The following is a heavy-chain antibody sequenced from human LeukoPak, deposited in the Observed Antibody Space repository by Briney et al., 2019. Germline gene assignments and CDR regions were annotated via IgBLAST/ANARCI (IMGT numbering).Heavy chain of an antibody. CDR1: GGSISSYY. D-gene: IGHD2-21*02. CDR2: ISDIGSI. V-gene: IGHV4-59*12. Sequence: SETLSLTCTVSGGSISSYYWSWIRQPPGKGLEWIAYISDIGSINYNPSLKSRVTISVDTSKNQFSLKLSSVTAADTAVYYCARDPVVTATDYWGQGTLVTVSS. CDR3: ARDPVVTATDY. J-gene: IGHJ4*02.